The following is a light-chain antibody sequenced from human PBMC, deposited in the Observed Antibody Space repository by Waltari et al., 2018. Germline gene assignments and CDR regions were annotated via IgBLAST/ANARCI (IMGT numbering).Light chain of an antibody. V-gene: IGLV2-14*01. CDR2: DVS. CDR1: SSDVGCYNY. J-gene: IGLJ2*01. Sequence: QSALTQPASVSGSPGQSITISCTGPSSDVGCYNYVSWYQQHPGKAPTLMIYDVSKRPSGVSNRFSGSKSGNTASLTISGLQAEDEADYYCSSYTSSSTLVFGGGTKLTVL. CDR3: SSYTSSSTLV.